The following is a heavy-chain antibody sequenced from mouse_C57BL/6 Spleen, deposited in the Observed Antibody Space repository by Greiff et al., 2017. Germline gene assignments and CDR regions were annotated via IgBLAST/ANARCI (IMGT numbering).Heavy chain of an antibody. CDR3: ARPLLYAMDY. CDR2: IYPGDGDT. D-gene: IGHD2-10*01. Sequence: QVQLKESGAELVKPGASVKISCKASGYAFSSYWMNWVKQRPGKGLEWIGQIYPGDGDTNYNGKFKGKATLTADKSSSTAYMQLSSLTSEDSAVYFCARPLLYAMDYWGQGTSVTVSS. CDR1: GYAFSSYW. V-gene: IGHV1-80*01. J-gene: IGHJ4*01.